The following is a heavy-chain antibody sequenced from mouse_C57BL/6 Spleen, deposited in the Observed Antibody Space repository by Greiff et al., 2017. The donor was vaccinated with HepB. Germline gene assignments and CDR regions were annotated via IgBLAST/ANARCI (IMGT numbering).Heavy chain of an antibody. CDR2: ISSGGSYT. D-gene: IGHD2-2*01. Sequence: EVKLMESGGDLVKPGGSLKLSCAASGFTFSSYGMSWVRQTPDKRLEWVATISSGGSYTYYPDSVKGRFTISRDNAKNTLYLQMSSLKSEDTAMYYCAREGGIYYGYDRAWFAYWGQGTLVTVSA. V-gene: IGHV5-6*01. J-gene: IGHJ3*01. CDR1: GFTFSSYG. CDR3: AREGGIYYGYDRAWFAY.